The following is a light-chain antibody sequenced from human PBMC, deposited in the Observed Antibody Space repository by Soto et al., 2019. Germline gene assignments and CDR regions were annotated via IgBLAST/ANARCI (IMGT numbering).Light chain of an antibody. Sequence: QSVLTQPPSASGTPGQRVTISCSGSSSNIGSNTVNWYQQLPGTAPKLLIYSNNQRPSGVPDRFSRSKSGTSASLAISGLHSEDEADYYCAAWDDSLNGAVFGGGTQLTVL. V-gene: IGLV1-44*01. CDR3: AAWDDSLNGAV. J-gene: IGLJ7*01. CDR1: SSNIGSNT. CDR2: SNN.